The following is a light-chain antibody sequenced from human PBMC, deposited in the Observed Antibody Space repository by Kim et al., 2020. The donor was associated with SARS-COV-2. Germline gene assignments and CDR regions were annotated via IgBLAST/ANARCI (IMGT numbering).Light chain of an antibody. V-gene: IGLV9-49*01. Sequence: QPVLTQPPSASASLGASVTLTCTLSSGYSNYKVDWYQQRPGKGPRFVMRVGTGGIVGSKGDGIPDRFSVLGSGLNRYLTIKNIQEEDESDYHCGADHGGVVFGGGTKLTVL. CDR2: VGTGGIVG. CDR3: GADHGGVV. CDR1: SGYSNYK. J-gene: IGLJ2*01.